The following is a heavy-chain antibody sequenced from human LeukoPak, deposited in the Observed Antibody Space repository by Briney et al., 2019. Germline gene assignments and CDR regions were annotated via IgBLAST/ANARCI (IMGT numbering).Heavy chain of an antibody. CDR3: ATGGRPGIAAAGTLTS. V-gene: IGHV3-7*01. J-gene: IGHJ5*02. CDR2: IIQDGSAK. D-gene: IGHD6-13*01. Sequence: GGSLRLSCTASGFTFSSYWMNWVRQAPGKGLEWVANIIQDGSAKFFVDSVRGRFTISRDNGKNSPYLQMNSLTAEDTAVYYCATGGRPGIAAAGTLTSWGQGTLVTVSS. CDR1: GFTFSSYW.